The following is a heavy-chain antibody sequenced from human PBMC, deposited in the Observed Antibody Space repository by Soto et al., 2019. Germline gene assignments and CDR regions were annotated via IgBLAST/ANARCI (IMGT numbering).Heavy chain of an antibody. V-gene: IGHV4-59*01. CDR1: GASISSYS. D-gene: IGHD2-2*03. J-gene: IGHJ4*02. CDR3: AREGNLGRWIQPLDS. CDR2: IHYNGNT. Sequence: SETLSLTCTVSGASISSYSWSWIRQPPGKGLEWIGNIHYNGNTKYSPSLKSRVTMSVDTSKNHFSLKLISVTTADTAVYFCAREGNLGRWIQPLDSWGQGTLVTVSS.